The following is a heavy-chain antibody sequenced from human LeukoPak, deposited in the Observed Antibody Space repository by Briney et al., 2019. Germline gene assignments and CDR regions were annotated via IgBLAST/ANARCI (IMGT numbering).Heavy chain of an antibody. D-gene: IGHD3/OR15-3a*01. Sequence: GGSLRLSCAASGFIFSSYWMTWVRQAPGKGLEWVANINQDGSEKYYVDSVKGRFTISRDNAKNSLYLQMNSLRAEDTAVYYCARVEGFWTYYMDVWGKGTTVTVSS. J-gene: IGHJ6*03. CDR1: GFIFSSYW. CDR2: INQDGSEK. V-gene: IGHV3-7*01. CDR3: ARVEGFWTYYMDV.